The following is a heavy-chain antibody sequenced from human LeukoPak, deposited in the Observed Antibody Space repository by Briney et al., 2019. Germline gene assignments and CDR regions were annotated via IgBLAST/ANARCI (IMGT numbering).Heavy chain of an antibody. CDR2: ISSSSGLI. D-gene: IGHD5-18*01. CDR3: ASLLRIQLWNYNWFDP. CDR1: GFTFCSYA. J-gene: IGHJ5*02. Sequence: RGSLRLSCAPSGFTFCSYAMNWVRQAPGKGLEWVSSISSSSGLIYYADSVKGRVTLSRDNAKDSLNQQMNSLRAEDTSVYYCASLLRIQLWNYNWFDPWGQGTLVTVSS. V-gene: IGHV3-21*01.